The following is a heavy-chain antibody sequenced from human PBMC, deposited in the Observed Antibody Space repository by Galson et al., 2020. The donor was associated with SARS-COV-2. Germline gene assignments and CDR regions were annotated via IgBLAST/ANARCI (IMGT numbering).Heavy chain of an antibody. CDR3: ARSGECELPYYFDY. CDR2: IPSHGSNS. CDR1: GFTFRHYL. D-gene: IGHD1-26*01. Sequence: AESLRHSCAASGFTFRHYLMHWVRPAPGKGPEWVAVIPSHGSNSFYADPLKGRFPISRYNSKSTLYLQMNSLRAEDTAVYYCARSGECELPYYFDYWGQGTLVTVSS. J-gene: IGHJ4*02. V-gene: IGHV3-30-3*01.